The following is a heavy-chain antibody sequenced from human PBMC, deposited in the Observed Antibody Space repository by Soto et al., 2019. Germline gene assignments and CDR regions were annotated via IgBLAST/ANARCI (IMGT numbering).Heavy chain of an antibody. D-gene: IGHD1-7*01. CDR3: ARDPVITGTTPGRYNWFDP. CDR1: GDSVSSNSAA. CDR2: TYYRSKWYN. V-gene: IGHV6-1*01. J-gene: IGHJ5*02. Sequence: SQTLSLTCAISGDSVSSNSAAWNWIRQSPSRGLEWLGRTYYRSKWYNDYAVSVKSRITINPDTSKNQFSLQLNSVTPEDTAVYYCARDPVITGTTPGRYNWFDPWGQGTLVTVSS.